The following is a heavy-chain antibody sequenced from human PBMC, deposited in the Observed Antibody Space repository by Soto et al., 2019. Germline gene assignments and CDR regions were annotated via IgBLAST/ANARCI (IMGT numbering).Heavy chain of an antibody. D-gene: IGHD3-22*01. CDR3: ARGPTDYYDNSANYFLDY. CDR1: GYTFITYG. V-gene: IGHV1-18*01. CDR2: ISTYNGNT. J-gene: IGHJ4*02. Sequence: QVPLVQSGAEVKKPGASVKVSCKASGYTFITYGVSWVRQAPGQGLDWLGWISTYNGNTRYEERLQGRVTMTTDTTTNTAYMEVRNLRSDDTAVYYCARGPTDYYDNSANYFLDYWGQGTLVTVSS.